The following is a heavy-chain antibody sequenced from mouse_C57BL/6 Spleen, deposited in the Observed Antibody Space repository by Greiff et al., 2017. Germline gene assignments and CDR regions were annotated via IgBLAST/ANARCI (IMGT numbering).Heavy chain of an antibody. CDR1: GFSLTSYG. J-gene: IGHJ4*01. D-gene: IGHD1-1*01. CDR3: AHGSSSYYAMDY. CDR2: IWGDGST. Sequence: VQLQQSGPGLVAPSPSLSITCTVSGFSLTSYGVSWVRQPPGKGLEWLGVIWGDGSTNYHSALISRLSISKDNSNSQVFLKLNSLQTDDTATYYCAHGSSSYYAMDYWGQGTSVTVSS. V-gene: IGHV2-3*01.